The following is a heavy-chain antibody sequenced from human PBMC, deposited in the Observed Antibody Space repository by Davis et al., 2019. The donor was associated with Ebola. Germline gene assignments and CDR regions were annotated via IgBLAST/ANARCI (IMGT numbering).Heavy chain of an antibody. V-gene: IGHV1-2*06. J-gene: IGHJ4*02. CDR3: ASGRGTGNYDFWSGYPDY. CDR1: GYIFTGYY. D-gene: IGHD3-3*01. CDR2: INPNSGGT. Sequence: AASVKVSCKASGYIFTGYYMHWVRQAPGQGLEWMGRINPNSGGTNYAQKFQGRVTMTRDTSTSTAYMELSSLRSEDTAVYYCASGRGTGNYDFWSGYPDYWGQGTLVTVSS.